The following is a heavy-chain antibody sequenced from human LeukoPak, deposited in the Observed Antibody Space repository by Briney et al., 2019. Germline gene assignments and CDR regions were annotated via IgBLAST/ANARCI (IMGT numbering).Heavy chain of an antibody. CDR1: GYTFTSYG. J-gene: IGHJ5*02. V-gene: IGHV1-18*01. D-gene: IGHD6-19*01. CDR3: PRDSSGWYTWFDP. Sequence: ASVKVSCKASGYTFTSYGISWVRQAPGQGLEWMGWINAYNGNTISAQKLQFRVTMTTDTSTSTAYIELRGLTSDDTALYYFPRDSSGWYTWFDPWGKGTMVTVSS. CDR2: INAYNGNT.